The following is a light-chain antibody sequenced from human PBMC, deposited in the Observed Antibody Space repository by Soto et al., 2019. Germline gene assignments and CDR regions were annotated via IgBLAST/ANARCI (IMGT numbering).Light chain of an antibody. J-gene: IGKJ1*01. Sequence: EIVLTQSPATLSLSPGERATLSCRASQSVSSYLAWYQQKPGQAPRLLIYDASNRATGIPARFSGSRSGTDFTLTISSLEPEDFAVYYYQQRSNWPPVTFGQGTKVDIK. V-gene: IGKV3-11*01. CDR2: DAS. CDR1: QSVSSY. CDR3: QQRSNWPPVT.